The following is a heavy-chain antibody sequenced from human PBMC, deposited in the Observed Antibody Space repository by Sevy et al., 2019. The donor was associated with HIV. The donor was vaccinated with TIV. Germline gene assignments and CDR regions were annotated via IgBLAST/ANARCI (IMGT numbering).Heavy chain of an antibody. V-gene: IGHV4-59*08. CDR1: GGSVTSLY. CDR3: AGENAWGRGYS. Sequence: SETLSLTCTVSGGSVTSLYWNWIRQPPGKGLEWIANIYYNGHIHYNPSLKSWVTLSLDTSKNQFSLRLSSVTAADTAMYYCAGENAWGRGYSWGQGTLVTVSS. J-gene: IGHJ4*02. D-gene: IGHD1-26*01. CDR2: IYYNGHI.